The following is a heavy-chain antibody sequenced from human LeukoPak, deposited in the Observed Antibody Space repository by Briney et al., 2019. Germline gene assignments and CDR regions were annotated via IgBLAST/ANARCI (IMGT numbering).Heavy chain of an antibody. Sequence: PSETLSLTCAVCGGSFSGYYLSWIRQPPGKGLEWIGEINHSGSTNYNPSLKSRVTISVDTSKNQFSLKLSSVTAADTAVYYCARIPLGSSGYYWRGNWFGPWGQGALVTVSS. V-gene: IGHV4-34*01. D-gene: IGHD3-22*01. J-gene: IGHJ5*02. CDR2: INHSGST. CDR1: GGSFSGYY. CDR3: ARIPLGSSGYYWRGNWFGP.